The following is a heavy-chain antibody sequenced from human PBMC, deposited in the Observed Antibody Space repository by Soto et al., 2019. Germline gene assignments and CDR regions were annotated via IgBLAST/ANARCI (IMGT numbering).Heavy chain of an antibody. CDR3: ARHGIPLTGRYFDL. CDR1: GGSISGYY. D-gene: IGHD1-20*01. J-gene: IGHJ2*01. CDR2: IQYSGTT. Sequence: QVQLQESGPGLVKPSETLSLTCTVSGGSISGYYWSWIRQPPGKGLEWIGYIQYSGTTNYNPSLKSRVTTSVDTSKNQFTLNLSSVNAADTAVYYCARHGIPLTGRYFDLWGRGTLVTVSS. V-gene: IGHV4-59*08.